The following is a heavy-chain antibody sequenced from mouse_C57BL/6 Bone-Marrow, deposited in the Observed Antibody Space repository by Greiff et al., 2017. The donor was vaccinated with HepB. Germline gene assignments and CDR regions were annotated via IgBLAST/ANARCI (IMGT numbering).Heavy chain of an antibody. V-gene: IGHV2-6*01. Sequence: VQGVESGPGLVAPSQSLSITCTVSGFSLTSYGVDWVRQSPGKGLEWLGVIWGVGSTNYNSALKSRLSISKDNSKSQVFLKMNSLQTDDTAMYYCATLSYGFADWGQGTLVTVSA. CDR2: IWGVGST. CDR1: GFSLTSYG. D-gene: IGHD2-12*01. J-gene: IGHJ3*01. CDR3: ATLSYGFAD.